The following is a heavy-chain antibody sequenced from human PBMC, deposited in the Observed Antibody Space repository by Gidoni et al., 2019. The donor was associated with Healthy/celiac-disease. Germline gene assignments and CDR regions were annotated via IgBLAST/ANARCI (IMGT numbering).Heavy chain of an antibody. CDR1: GFPFRSYG. CDR3: AKDHHSYCGGDCYSDY. V-gene: IGHV3-30*18. D-gene: IGHD2-21*02. J-gene: IGHJ4*02. CDR2: VSDDGSNK. Sequence: QVQLVESGGGVAPPGRSLRIPCAASGFPFRSYGMHWVRQAPGKGLECVAVVSDDGSNKYYADSVKGRFTISRDNSKNTLYLERNSRRAEDTAVYYCAKDHHSYCGGDCYSDYWGRGTLVTVSS.